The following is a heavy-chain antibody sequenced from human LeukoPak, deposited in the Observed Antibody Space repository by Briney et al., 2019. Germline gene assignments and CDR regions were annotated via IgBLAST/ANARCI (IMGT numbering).Heavy chain of an antibody. D-gene: IGHD3-3*01. CDR1: GFTFSSYG. V-gene: IGHV3-33*01. CDR3: ARGYRYYDFWSDYGMDV. CDR2: IWYDGSNK. J-gene: IGHJ6*02. Sequence: PGGSLRLSCAASGFTFSSYGMHWVRQAPGKGLEWVAVIWYDGSNKYYADSVKGRFTISRDNSKNTLYLQMNSLRAEDTAVYYCARGYRYYDFWSDYGMDVWGQGTTVTVSS.